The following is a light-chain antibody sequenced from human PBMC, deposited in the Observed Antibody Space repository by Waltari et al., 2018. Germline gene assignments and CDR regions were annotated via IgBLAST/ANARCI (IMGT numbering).Light chain of an antibody. CDR2: EVG. J-gene: IGLJ2*01. CDR3: CSHAGSSVV. V-gene: IGLV2-11*01. CDR1: SRDVGASNY. Sequence: QSALTQPRSVSGSPGQSVPISCTGTSRDVGASNYFSWYQQHPGKAPKLMIYEVGKRPSGVPDRFSGSKSGNTASLTISGLQAEDEADYYCCSHAGSSVVFGGGTRLTVL.